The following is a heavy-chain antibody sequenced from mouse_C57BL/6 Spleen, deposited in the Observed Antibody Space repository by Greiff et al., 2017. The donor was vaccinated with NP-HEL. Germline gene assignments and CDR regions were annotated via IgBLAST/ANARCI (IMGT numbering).Heavy chain of an antibody. CDR2: IHPNSGST. Sequence: VQLQQPGAELVKPGASVKLSCKASGYTFTSYWMHWVKQRPGQGLEWIGMIHPNSGSTNYNEKFKSKATLTVDKSSSTAYMQLSSLTAEDSAVYYCAREEGNQREDYFDYWGQGTTLTVSS. J-gene: IGHJ2*01. CDR1: GYTFTSYW. D-gene: IGHD2-1*01. CDR3: AREEGNQREDYFDY. V-gene: IGHV1-64*01.